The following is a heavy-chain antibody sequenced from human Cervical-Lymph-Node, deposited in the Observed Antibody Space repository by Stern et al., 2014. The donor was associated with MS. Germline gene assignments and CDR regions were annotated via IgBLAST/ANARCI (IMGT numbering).Heavy chain of an antibody. J-gene: IGHJ4*02. D-gene: IGHD3-16*02. CDR3: ARIYCSGDECYHSFDT. CDR1: GYRFSTFY. V-gene: IGHV1-2*06. CDR2: IDPGSGAT. Sequence: QVQLVQSGAEVKKPGASVKVSCKASGYRFSTFYLHWLRQAPGQGLQWIGRIDPGSGATISAQTFQCRLTMTRDRSITTAYLELSGLRSDDTAVYYCARIYCSGDECYHSFDTWGQGTLVTVSS.